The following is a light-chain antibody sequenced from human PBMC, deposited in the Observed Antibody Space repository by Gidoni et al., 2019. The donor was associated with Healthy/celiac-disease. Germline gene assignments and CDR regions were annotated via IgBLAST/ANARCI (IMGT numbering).Light chain of an antibody. CDR2: EVS. Sequence: QSALTQPASVSGSPGQSITISCTGTRIDVGGYNYVSWYQQHPGKAPKLMIYEVSNRPSGVSNRFSGSKSGNTASLTISGLQAEDEADYYCSSYTSSSTPFVFGTGTKVTVL. V-gene: IGLV2-14*01. CDR3: SSYTSSSTPFV. J-gene: IGLJ1*01. CDR1: RIDVGGYNY.